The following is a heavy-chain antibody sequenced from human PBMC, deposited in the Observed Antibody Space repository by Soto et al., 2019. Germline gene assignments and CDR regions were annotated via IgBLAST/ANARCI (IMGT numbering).Heavy chain of an antibody. CDR2: VSDVERA. Sequence: EVRLVESGGGLIQPGGSLRLSCVVSGFSVSSNHMSWVRQAPGKGLEWVTVVSDVERANYADSVKGRFTVSRDISKRTVFLQMNSLRAEDTAVYYCARPHSAAFAWAAESWGQGTLVIVSS. CDR1: GFSVSSNH. V-gene: IGHV3-53*01. J-gene: IGHJ5*02. CDR3: ARPHSAAFAWAAES. D-gene: IGHD1-26*01.